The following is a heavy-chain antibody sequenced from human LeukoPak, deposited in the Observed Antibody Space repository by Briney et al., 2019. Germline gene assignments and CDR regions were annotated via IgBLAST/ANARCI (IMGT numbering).Heavy chain of an antibody. Sequence: PGGSLRLSCSASGFTFSRYAMHWVRQAPGKGLEYVSAISSNGGSTYYADSVKGRFTTSRDNSRNTLHLQMGSLRVEDTAVYYCVKDSSSGSYFGYWGQGTLVTVSS. J-gene: IGHJ4*02. CDR3: VKDSSSGSYFGY. CDR1: GFTFSRYA. D-gene: IGHD3-10*01. V-gene: IGHV3-64D*06. CDR2: ISSNGGST.